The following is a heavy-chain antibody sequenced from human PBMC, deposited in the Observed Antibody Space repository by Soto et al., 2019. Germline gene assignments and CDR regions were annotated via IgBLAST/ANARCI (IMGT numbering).Heavy chain of an antibody. CDR3: AKSASTSYSSSWFDAFDI. V-gene: IGHV3-23*01. CDR2: ISGSGGST. CDR1: GFTFSSYA. Sequence: EVQLLESGGGLVQPGGSLRLSCAASGFTFSSYAMSWVRQAPGKGLEWVSAISGSGGSTYYADSVKCRFTISRDNTKNTLYLQMNSLRAEDTAVYYCAKSASTSYSSSWFDAFDIWGQGTMVTVSS. J-gene: IGHJ3*02. D-gene: IGHD6-13*01.